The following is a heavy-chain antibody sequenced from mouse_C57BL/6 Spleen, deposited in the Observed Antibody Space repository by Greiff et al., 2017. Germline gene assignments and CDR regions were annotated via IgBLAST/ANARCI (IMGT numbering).Heavy chain of an antibody. CDR1: GYAFSSYW. D-gene: IGHD2-4*01. V-gene: IGHV1-80*01. Sequence: LVESGAELVKPGASVKISCKASGYAFSSYWMNWVKQRPGKGLEWIGQIYPGDGDTNYNGKFKGKATLTADKSSSTAYMQLSSLTSEDSAVYFCARRFYYDYDGIDYWGQGTTLTVSS. CDR2: IYPGDGDT. CDR3: ARRFYYDYDGIDY. J-gene: IGHJ2*01.